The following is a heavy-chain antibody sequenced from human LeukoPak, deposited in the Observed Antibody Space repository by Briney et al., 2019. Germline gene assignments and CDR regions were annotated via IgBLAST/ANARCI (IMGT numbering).Heavy chain of an antibody. J-gene: IGHJ4*02. Sequence: SETLSLTCTVSGGSLSTYYWSWLRQPPGKGLEWIGQIYSSGITNYSPSLKSRVTISVDTSKNQFSLKLTSVTAADTAVYFCARSGGFGSDYWGQGTLVTVSS. CDR3: ARSGGFGSDY. CDR2: IYSSGIT. D-gene: IGHD6-25*01. CDR1: GGSLSTYY. V-gene: IGHV4-59*01.